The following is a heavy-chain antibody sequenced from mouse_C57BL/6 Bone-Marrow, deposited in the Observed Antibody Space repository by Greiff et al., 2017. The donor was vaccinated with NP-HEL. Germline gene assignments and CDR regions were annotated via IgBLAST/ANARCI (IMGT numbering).Heavy chain of an antibody. CDR2: INPSTGGT. V-gene: IGHV1-42*01. CDR1: GYSFTGYY. D-gene: IGHD2-4*01. J-gene: IGHJ2*01. Sequence: VQLQQSGPELVKPGASVKISCKASGYSFTGYYMNWVKQSPEKSLEWIGEINPSTGGTTYNQKFKAKATLTVDKSSSTAYMQLKSLTSEDSAVYYCARRYDYDSYYCDYWGQGTTLTVSS. CDR3: ARRYDYDSYYCDY.